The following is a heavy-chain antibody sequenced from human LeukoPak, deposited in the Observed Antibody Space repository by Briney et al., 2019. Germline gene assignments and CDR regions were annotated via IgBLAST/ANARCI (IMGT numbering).Heavy chain of an antibody. CDR1: GFTFSSYA. CDR3: GGGYEWIDY. J-gene: IGHJ4*02. D-gene: IGHD5-12*01. V-gene: IGHV3-30*03. CDR2: ISYDGNNK. Sequence: PGGSLRLSCAASGFTFSSYAMNWVRQAPGKGLEWVAVISYDGNNKYYADSVKGRFTISRDNSKNTLYLQMNSLRADDTAVYYCGGGYEWIDYWGQGTLVTVSS.